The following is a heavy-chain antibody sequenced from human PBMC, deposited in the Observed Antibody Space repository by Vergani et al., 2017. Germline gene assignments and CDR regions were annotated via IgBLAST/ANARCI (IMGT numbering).Heavy chain of an antibody. J-gene: IGHJ4*02. CDR1: GFTFSSHG. D-gene: IGHD5-12*01. CDR2: ISYDGTKK. CDR3: AKGGSGLPCY. Sequence: QVQLVESGGGVVQPGRSLRLSCAASGFTFSSHGMHWVRQAPGKGPEWVAVISYDGTKKSYADSVKGRFTISRDNSKNTLYLQMNSLRAEDTAVYYCAKGGSGLPCYWGQGTLVTVSS. V-gene: IGHV3-30*19.